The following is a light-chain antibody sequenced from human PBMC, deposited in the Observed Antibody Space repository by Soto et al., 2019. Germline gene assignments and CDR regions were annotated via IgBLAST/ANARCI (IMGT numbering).Light chain of an antibody. J-gene: IGKJ1*01. CDR3: HQYDNSPWT. CDR1: QSVSSNY. V-gene: IGKV3-20*01. Sequence: EIVMTQSPATLSVSPGEGATLYCRASQSVSSNYLAWYQQKPGQAPRLLIYGASSRATGIPDRFSGSGSGTDFTLTITRLEPEDFAVYYCHQYDNSPWTFGQGTKVDIK. CDR2: GAS.